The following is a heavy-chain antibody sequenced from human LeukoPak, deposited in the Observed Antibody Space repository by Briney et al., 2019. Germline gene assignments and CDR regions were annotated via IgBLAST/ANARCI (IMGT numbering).Heavy chain of an antibody. CDR1: GYTFIGYG. J-gene: IGHJ2*01. CDR2: TSGYNGNT. CDR3: ARGLGVVTAQSEQPKPRYFDL. Sequence: SVKLSCKASGYTFIGYGISWVRLAPGQGLEWMGWTSGYNGNTNYAQNLQGRVTMTTDTTTSTAYMELRSLRSDDTAVYYCARGLGVVTAQSEQPKPRYFDLWGRGTQVTVSS. V-gene: IGHV1-18*01. D-gene: IGHD2-21*02.